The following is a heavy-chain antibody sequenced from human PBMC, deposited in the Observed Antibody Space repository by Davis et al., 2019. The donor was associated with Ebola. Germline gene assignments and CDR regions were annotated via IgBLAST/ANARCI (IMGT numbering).Heavy chain of an antibody. Sequence: SETLSLTCAVYGGSFSGYYWGWIRQPPGKGLEWIGSIYYSGSTYYNPSLKSRVTISVDTSKNQFSLKLSSVTAADTAVYYCARGGHLSPYYDILTGYYWGYGMDVWGQGTTVTVSS. CDR1: GGSFSGYY. J-gene: IGHJ6*02. V-gene: IGHV4-34*01. D-gene: IGHD3-9*01. CDR3: ARGGHLSPYYDILTGYYWGYGMDV. CDR2: IYYSGST.